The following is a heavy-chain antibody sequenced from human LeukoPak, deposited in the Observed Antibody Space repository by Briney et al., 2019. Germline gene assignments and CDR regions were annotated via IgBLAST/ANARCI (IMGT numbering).Heavy chain of an antibody. J-gene: IGHJ3*01. CDR3: ARSSYSGSSSV. CDR2: INSDGSEG. CDR1: GFTFSGFW. V-gene: IGHV3-7*03. Sequence: GGSLRLSCAVSGFTFSGFWMSWSRQAPGKGLEWVASINSDGSEGYYADVVKGRFTISRDNAKNSLYLQINSLRAEDTAVYYCARSSYSGSSSVWGQGTMVTVSS. D-gene: IGHD6-6*01.